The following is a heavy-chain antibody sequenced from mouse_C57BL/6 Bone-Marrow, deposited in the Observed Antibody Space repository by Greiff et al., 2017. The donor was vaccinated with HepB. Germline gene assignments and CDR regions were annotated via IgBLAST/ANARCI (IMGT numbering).Heavy chain of an antibody. J-gene: IGHJ3*01. CDR1: GYTFTDYE. CDR2: IDPETGGT. CDR3: TRSDDGYYRYWFAY. Sequence: QVHVKQSGAELVRPGASVTLSCKASGYTFTDYEMHWVKQTPVHGLEWIGAIDPETGGTAYNQKFKGKAILTADKSSSTADMELRSLTSEDSAVYYCTRSDDGYYRYWFAYWGQGTLVTVSA. D-gene: IGHD2-3*01. V-gene: IGHV1-15*01.